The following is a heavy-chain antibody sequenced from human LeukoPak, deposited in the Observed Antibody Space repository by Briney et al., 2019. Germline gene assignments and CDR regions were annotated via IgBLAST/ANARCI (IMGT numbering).Heavy chain of an antibody. CDR1: GGTFSIYA. CDR3: ARHYYDSSGYYGGGY. J-gene: IGHJ4*02. Sequence: SVKVSFKASGGTFSIYAISWVRQAPGQGLEWMGRFIPILGITNYAQKFQGRVTITADNSTSTAYMELSSLRSEDTAVYYCARHYYDSSGYYGGGYWGQGTLVTVSS. CDR2: FIPILGIT. D-gene: IGHD3-22*01. V-gene: IGHV1-69*04.